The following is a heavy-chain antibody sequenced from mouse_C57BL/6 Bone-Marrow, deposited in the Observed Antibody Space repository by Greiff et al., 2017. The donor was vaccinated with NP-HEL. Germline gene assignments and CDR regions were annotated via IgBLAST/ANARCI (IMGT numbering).Heavy chain of an antibody. CDR1: GYTFTSYW. D-gene: IGHD3-2*02. V-gene: IGHV1-53*01. CDR2: INPNNGGT. Sequence: QVQLQQPGTELVKPGASVKLSCKASGYTFTSYWMHWLKQRPGQGLEWIGNINPNNGGTNDNEKFKTKATLTVDKSSSTAYMQLSSLTSEVSAVYYCASDSGYACSYWGRGTTLTVSA. J-gene: IGHJ2*01. CDR3: ASDSGYACSY.